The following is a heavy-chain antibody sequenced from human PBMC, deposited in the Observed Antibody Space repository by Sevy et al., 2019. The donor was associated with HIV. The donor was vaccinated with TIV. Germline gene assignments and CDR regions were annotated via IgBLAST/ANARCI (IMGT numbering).Heavy chain of an antibody. J-gene: IGHJ5*02. CDR1: GFTFTSSA. CDR3: AADRRYCSGGSCYPA. V-gene: IGHV1-58*01. D-gene: IGHD2-15*01. Sequence: ASVKVSCKASGFTFTSSAVQWVRQARGQRLEWIGWIVVGSGNTNYAQKFQERVTITRDMSTSTAYMELSSLGSEDTAVYYCAADRRYCSGGSCYPAWGQGTLVTVSS. CDR2: IVVGSGNT.